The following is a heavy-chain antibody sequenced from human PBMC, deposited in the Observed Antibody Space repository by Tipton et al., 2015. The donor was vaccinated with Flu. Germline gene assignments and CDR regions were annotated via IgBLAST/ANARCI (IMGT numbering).Heavy chain of an antibody. CDR3: VRRDYSNYVSDPKNWFDS. CDR1: GDSISSDYY. J-gene: IGHJ5*01. Sequence: LRLSCSVSGDSISSDYYWGWIRQFPGKGLEWIGSVSRSGNTNYNPSLKSRVTISIDTSKNQFSLKMKTVTAADKAVYYCVRRDYSNYVSDPKNWFDSWGQGTLVAVSS. D-gene: IGHD4-11*01. V-gene: IGHV4-38-2*01. CDR2: VSRSGNT.